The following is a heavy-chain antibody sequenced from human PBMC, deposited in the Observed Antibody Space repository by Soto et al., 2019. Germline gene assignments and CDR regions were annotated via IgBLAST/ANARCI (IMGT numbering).Heavy chain of an antibody. J-gene: IGHJ4*02. CDR2: ISGSGGSA. D-gene: IGHD1-26*01. Sequence: EVQLLESGGGLGQPGGSLRVSCATSGFSFSSYAMTWVRQAPGKGLEWVSAISGSGGSAYYADSVKGRFTISRDNSKNTLYLQMNSLRAEDTAVYYCPAQGMSGSYCIYWGQGTLVTVSS. CDR3: PAQGMSGSYCIY. CDR1: GFSFSSYA. V-gene: IGHV3-23*01.